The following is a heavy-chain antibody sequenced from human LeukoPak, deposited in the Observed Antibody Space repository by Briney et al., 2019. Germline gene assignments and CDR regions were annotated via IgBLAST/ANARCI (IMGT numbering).Heavy chain of an antibody. CDR3: ATLSRRVMGGAFDI. D-gene: IGHD2-8*01. J-gene: IGHJ3*02. Sequence: ASVKVSCKVSGYTLTELSMHWVRQAPGKGLEWMGGFDPEDGETIYAQKFQGRVTMTEDTSTDTAYMELSSLRSEDTAVYYCATLSRRVMGGAFDIWGQGTMVTVSS. V-gene: IGHV1-24*01. CDR2: FDPEDGET. CDR1: GYTLTELS.